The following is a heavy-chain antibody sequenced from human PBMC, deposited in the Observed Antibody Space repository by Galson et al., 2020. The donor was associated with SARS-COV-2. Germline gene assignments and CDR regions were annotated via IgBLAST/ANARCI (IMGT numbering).Heavy chain of an antibody. CDR3: ARMGGTYPFWYFDL. CDR1: GGSISSYY. J-gene: IGHJ2*01. CDR2: VNTSGST. V-gene: IGHV4-4*07. Sequence: ETSETLSLTCTISGGSISSYYWSWMRQPAGKGLQWIGRVNTSGSTNYNPSLKSRVTMSVDTSKNQFSLKLTSVPAADTAVYYCARMGGTYPFWYFDLWGRGTLVTVSS. D-gene: IGHD1-26*01.